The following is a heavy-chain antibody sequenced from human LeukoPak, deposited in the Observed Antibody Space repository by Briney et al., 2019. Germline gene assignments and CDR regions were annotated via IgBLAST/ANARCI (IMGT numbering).Heavy chain of an antibody. V-gene: IGHV4-61*02. CDR1: GGSISSGSYY. CDR3: AKAGEGGTHSSGWYGHYYFDY. D-gene: IGHD6-19*01. J-gene: IGHJ4*02. CDR2: IYTSGST. Sequence: SETLSLTCTVSGGSISSGSYYWSWIRQPAGKGLEWIGRIYTSGSTNYNPSLKSRVTISVDTSKNQFSLKLSSVTAADTAVYYCAKAGEGGTHSSGWYGHYYFDYWGQGTLVTVSS.